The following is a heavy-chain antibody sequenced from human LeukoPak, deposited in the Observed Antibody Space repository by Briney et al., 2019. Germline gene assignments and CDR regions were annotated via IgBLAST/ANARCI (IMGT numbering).Heavy chain of an antibody. Sequence: GGSLRLSCAASGFTFSNYGMHWVRQAPGKGLEWVSAISGSGGSTYYADSVKGRFTISRDNSKNTLYLQMNSLRAEDTAVYYCAKDVGGPLTTYVFDYWGQGTLVTVSS. CDR1: GFTFSNYG. J-gene: IGHJ4*02. CDR2: ISGSGGST. CDR3: AKDVGGPLTTYVFDY. D-gene: IGHD4-11*01. V-gene: IGHV3-23*01.